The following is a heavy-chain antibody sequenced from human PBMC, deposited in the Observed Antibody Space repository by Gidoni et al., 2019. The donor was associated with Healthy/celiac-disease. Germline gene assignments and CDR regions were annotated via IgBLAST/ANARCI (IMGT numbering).Heavy chain of an antibody. CDR2: INAGNGNT. CDR3: ARDLIEATMVRGNPCTYYYYMDV. V-gene: IGHV1-3*01. J-gene: IGHJ6*03. D-gene: IGHD3-10*01. CDR1: GYTFTSYA. Sequence: QVQLVQSGAEVKKPGASVKVSCKASGYTFTSYAMHWVGQAPGQRHEWMGWINAGNGNTKYSQKFQGIVTSTRDTSASTAYMELSSLRSEDTAVYYCARDLIEATMVRGNPCTYYYYMDVWGKGTIVTVS.